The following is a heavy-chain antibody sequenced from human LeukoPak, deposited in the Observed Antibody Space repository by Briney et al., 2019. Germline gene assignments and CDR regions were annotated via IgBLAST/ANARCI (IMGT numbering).Heavy chain of an antibody. CDR2: IYYSGST. CDR3: ARGLRPYYYYGMDV. V-gene: IGHV4-59*01. CDR1: GGSISSYY. J-gene: IGHJ6*02. D-gene: IGHD4-17*01. Sequence: SETLSLTCTVSGGSISSYYWSWIRQPPGKGLEWIGVIYYSGSTNYNPSLKSRVTISVDTSKNQFSLKLSSVTAADTAIYYCARGLRPYYYYGMDVWGQGTTVTVSS.